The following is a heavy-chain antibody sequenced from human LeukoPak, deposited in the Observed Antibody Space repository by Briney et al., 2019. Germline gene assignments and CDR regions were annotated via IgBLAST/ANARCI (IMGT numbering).Heavy chain of an antibody. J-gene: IGHJ6*04. CDR1: GGSISSGDYY. CDR3: ARDGLNGYVWGSPNV. CDR2: IYYSGST. V-gene: IGHV4-30-4*08. D-gene: IGHD3-16*01. Sequence: KASETLSLTCTVSGGSISSGDYYWSWFRQPPGKGLEWIGYIYYSGSTYYNPSLKSRVTISVDTSKNQFSLKLSSVTAADTAVYYCARDGLNGYVWGSPNVWGKGTTVTVSS.